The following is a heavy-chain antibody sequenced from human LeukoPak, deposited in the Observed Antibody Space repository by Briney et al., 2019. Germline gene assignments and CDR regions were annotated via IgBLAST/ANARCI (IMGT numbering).Heavy chain of an antibody. Sequence: SETLSLTCAVYGGSFSGHYWSWIRQPPGKGLEWIGEINHSGSTNYNPSLKSRVTISVDTSKNQFSLKLSSVTAADTAVYYCATNYDYVWGQGTLVTVSS. CDR1: GGSFSGHY. D-gene: IGHD3-16*01. CDR2: INHSGST. CDR3: ATNYDYV. V-gene: IGHV4-34*01. J-gene: IGHJ4*02.